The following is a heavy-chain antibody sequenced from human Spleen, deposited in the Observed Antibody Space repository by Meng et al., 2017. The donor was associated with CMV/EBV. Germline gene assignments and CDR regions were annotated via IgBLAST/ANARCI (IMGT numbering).Heavy chain of an antibody. D-gene: IGHD2-15*01. V-gene: IGHV3-11*04. CDR1: GFTFSDYY. CDR3: AKVRYCNGGNCPFAEYFQH. Sequence: GESLKISCAASGFTFSDYYMSWIRQAPGKGLEWVSYISTSGSTIYYADSVKGRFAISRDNSKNTLYLQMNSLRTEDTAVYYCAKVRYCNGGNCPFAEYFQHWGQGTVVTVSS. J-gene: IGHJ1*01. CDR2: ISTSGSTI.